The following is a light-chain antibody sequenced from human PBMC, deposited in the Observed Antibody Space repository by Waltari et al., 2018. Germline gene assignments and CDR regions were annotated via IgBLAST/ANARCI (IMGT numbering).Light chain of an antibody. CDR1: QSVSTS. CDR2: GAS. CDR3: QQYNKWPTT. Sequence: IVMTQSPASLSVSLGERATLSCRASQSVSTSLAWYQQGPGQAPRLLIYGASTRASGIPARFSGVGSGPEFTLTISSLQSEDLGIYYCQQYNKWPTTFGQGTRLDIK. V-gene: IGKV3-15*01. J-gene: IGKJ5*01.